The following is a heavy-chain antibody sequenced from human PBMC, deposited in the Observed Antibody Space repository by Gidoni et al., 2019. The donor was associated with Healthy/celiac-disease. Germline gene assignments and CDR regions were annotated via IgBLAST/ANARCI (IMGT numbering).Heavy chain of an antibody. V-gene: IGHV5-51*01. CDR3: ARPTDDGGNSACVDY. Sequence: EVQLVQSGAEVKKPGESLKISCKGSGYIFTSYWIGWVRQMPGKGLEWMGIIYPGDSDTRYSPSFQGQVTISADKSISTAYLQWSSLKASDTAMYYCARPTDDGGNSACVDYWGQGTLVTVSS. CDR1: GYIFTSYW. J-gene: IGHJ4*02. D-gene: IGHD2-21*02. CDR2: IYPGDSDT.